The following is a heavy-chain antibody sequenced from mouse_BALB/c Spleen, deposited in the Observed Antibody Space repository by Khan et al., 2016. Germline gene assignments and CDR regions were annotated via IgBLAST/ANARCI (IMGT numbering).Heavy chain of an antibody. CDR1: GYSITSDYA. CDR2: ISYSGST. CDR3: ARSADYEGYYFDY. D-gene: IGHD2-4*01. J-gene: IGHJ2*01. Sequence: EVQLQESGPGLVKPSQSLSLTCTVTGYSITSDYAWNWIRQFPGNKLEWMGYISYSGSTSYNPSLKSRISITRDTSKNQFFLQLNSVTTEDTATYYCARSADYEGYYFDYWGQGTTLTVSS. V-gene: IGHV3-2*02.